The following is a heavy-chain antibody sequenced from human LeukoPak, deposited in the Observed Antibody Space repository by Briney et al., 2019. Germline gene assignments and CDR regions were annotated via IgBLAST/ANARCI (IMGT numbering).Heavy chain of an antibody. V-gene: IGHV3-53*01. CDR1: GFTVSSNY. Sequence: GGSLRLSCAASGFTVSSNYMSWVRQAPGKGLEWVSVIYSGGSTYYADSVKGRFTISRDNSKNTLYLQMNSLRAEDTAVYYCARDELLWFGELGAHFDYWGQGTLVTVSS. CDR3: ARDELLWFGELGAHFDY. CDR2: IYSGGST. J-gene: IGHJ4*02. D-gene: IGHD3-10*01.